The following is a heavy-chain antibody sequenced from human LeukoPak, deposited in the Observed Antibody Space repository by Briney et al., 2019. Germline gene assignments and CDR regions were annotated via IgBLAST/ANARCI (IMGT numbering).Heavy chain of an antibody. CDR1: GFTFSSYG. CDR2: IRYDGSNK. V-gene: IGHV3-30*02. D-gene: IGHD3-10*01. CDR3: AKSSRETRGVITMYYFDY. J-gene: IGHJ4*02. Sequence: PGGSLRLSCAASGFTFSSYGMHWVRQAPGKGLEWVAFIRYDGSNKYYADSVKGRFTISRDNSKSTLYLQMNSLRAEDTAVYYCAKSSRETRGVITMYYFDYWGQGTLVTVSS.